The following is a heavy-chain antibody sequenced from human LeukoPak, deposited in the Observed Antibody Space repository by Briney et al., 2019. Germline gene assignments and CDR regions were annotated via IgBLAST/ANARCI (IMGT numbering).Heavy chain of an antibody. V-gene: IGHV3-23*01. CDR3: AKVLVLVSVNRYYFDY. CDR2: ISGSGNST. J-gene: IGHJ4*02. CDR1: GLTFSRSA. Sequence: PGGSLRLSCAASGLTFSRSAMSWVRQAPGKGLEWVSLISGSGNSTDYADSVKGRFTISRDNSKNTLFLQMNSLRAEDTAVYYCAKVLVLVSVNRYYFDYWGQGTLVTVSS. D-gene: IGHD2-15*01.